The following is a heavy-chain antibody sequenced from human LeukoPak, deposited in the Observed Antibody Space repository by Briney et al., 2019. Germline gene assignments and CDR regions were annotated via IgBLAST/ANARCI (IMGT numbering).Heavy chain of an antibody. CDR1: GYTFTGYY. Sequence: GASVKVSCKASGYTFTGYYMHWVRQAPGQGLEWMGWINPNSGGTNYAQKFQGRVTMTRDTSISTAYMELSRLRSDDTAVYYCARGGVMGSGYYFNDYWGQGTLVTVSS. V-gene: IGHV1-2*02. CDR3: ARGGVMGSGYYFNDY. D-gene: IGHD3-22*01. CDR2: INPNSGGT. J-gene: IGHJ4*02.